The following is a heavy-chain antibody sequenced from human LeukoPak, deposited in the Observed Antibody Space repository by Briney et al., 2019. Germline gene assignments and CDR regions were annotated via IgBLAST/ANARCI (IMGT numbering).Heavy chain of an antibody. V-gene: IGHV3-74*01. CDR2: INSDGINT. Sequence: PGGSLRLSCAASGFTFSNYWMHWVRQAPGKGLVWVSRINSDGINTSYADSVKGRFTISRDNAKNSLYLQMNSLRAEDTAVYYCARDRLGTWYYFDCWGQGTLVTVSS. CDR3: ARDRLGTWYYFDC. CDR1: GFTFSNYW. D-gene: IGHD6-13*01. J-gene: IGHJ4*02.